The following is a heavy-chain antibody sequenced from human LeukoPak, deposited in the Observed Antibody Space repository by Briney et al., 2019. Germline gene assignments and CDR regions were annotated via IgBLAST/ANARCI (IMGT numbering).Heavy chain of an antibody. CDR1: GYTLTELS. V-gene: IGHV1-24*01. J-gene: IGHJ4*02. CDR2: FDPKDGET. CDR3: ATIARWELLPWESRYFDY. Sequence: GASVKVSCKVSGYTLTELSMHWVRQAPGKGLEWMGGFDPKDGETIYAQKFQGRVTMTEDTSTDTAYMELSSLRSEDTAVYYCATIARWELLPWESRYFDYWGQGTLVTVSS. D-gene: IGHD1-26*01.